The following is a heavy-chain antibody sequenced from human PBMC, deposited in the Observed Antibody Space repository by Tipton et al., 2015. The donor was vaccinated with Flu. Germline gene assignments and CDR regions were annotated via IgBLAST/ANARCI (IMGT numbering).Heavy chain of an antibody. CDR3: AKLQGGSYYGFDF. J-gene: IGHJ4*02. D-gene: IGHD3-22*01. CDR1: GYTFTDYY. Sequence: QVQLVQSGAEVKKPGASVKVSCKASGYTFTDYYMHWVRQAPGQGLEWMGWINPHTGDTKYPQRFQGRVTMTRDTSVSTAYMELSRLTSDDTAVYYCAKLQGGSYYGFDFWGQGTLVTVSS. CDR2: INPHTGDT. V-gene: IGHV1-2*02.